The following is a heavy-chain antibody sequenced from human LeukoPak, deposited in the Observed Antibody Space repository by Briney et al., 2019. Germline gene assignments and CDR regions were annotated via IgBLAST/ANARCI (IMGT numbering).Heavy chain of an antibody. J-gene: IGHJ4*02. CDR2: IDWDDDK. V-gene: IGHV2-70*04. D-gene: IGHD6-19*01. CDR1: WFSLSTSGMR. Sequence: SGPALVKPTQTLTLTCTFSWFSLSTSGMRVSWIRQPPGKALEWLARIDWDDDKFYSTSLKTRLTISKDTSKNQVVLTMTNMDPVDTATYYCARISLGSDTSPSSGWPYYFDYWGQGTLVTVSS. CDR3: ARISLGSDTSPSSGWPYYFDY.